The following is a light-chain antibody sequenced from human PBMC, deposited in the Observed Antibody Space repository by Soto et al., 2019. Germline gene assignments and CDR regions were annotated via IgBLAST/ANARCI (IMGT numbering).Light chain of an antibody. CDR1: QSIGSR. Sequence: DIQMTQSPSTLSASVGDRVTITCRASQSIGSRLAWYQQKPGKAPKVLIYDASSLESGVPSTFSGSGSGTQFTLTISSLQLDDFATYYCQQYKTYWTFGQGTKVDIK. CDR3: QQYKTYWT. J-gene: IGKJ1*01. CDR2: DAS. V-gene: IGKV1-5*01.